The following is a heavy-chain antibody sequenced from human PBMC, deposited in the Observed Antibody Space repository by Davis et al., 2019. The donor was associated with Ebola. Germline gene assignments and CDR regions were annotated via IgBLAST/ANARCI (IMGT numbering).Heavy chain of an antibody. Sequence: GESLKISCKGSGYSLTSYWIGWVRQMPGKGLEWMGIIYPGDSDTRYSPSFQGQVTISADKSISTAYLQWSSLKASDTAMYYCARLYYYDSSGYYQTGYFQHWGQGTLVTVSS. J-gene: IGHJ1*01. V-gene: IGHV5-51*01. D-gene: IGHD3-22*01. CDR1: GYSLTSYW. CDR3: ARLYYYDSSGYYQTGYFQH. CDR2: IYPGDSDT.